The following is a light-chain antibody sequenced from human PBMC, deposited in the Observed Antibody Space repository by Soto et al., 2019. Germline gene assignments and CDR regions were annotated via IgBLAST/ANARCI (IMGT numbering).Light chain of an antibody. CDR2: DAS. CDR1: QSVSTY. V-gene: IGKV3-11*01. CDR3: QQRSNWPLLT. J-gene: IGKJ4*01. Sequence: EILLTQSLATLSLSPGERATLSCRASQSVSTYLAWYQQNPGQAPRLLIYDASNRATGIPARFSGSGSGTDFTLTISSLEPEDFAVYYCQQRSNWPLLTFGGGTRVEIK.